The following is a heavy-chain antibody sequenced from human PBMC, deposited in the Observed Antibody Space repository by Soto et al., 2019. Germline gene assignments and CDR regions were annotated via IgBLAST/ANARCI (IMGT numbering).Heavy chain of an antibody. V-gene: IGHV3-30-3*01. D-gene: IGHD2-21*01. CDR3: ARVTPGDNLYSCTGLDF. Sequence: QVHLVESGGGVVQPGRSLRLSCVASGFTFDTYDIHWVRQAPGKGLQWVALISYEGSKTYYADSVRGRFTITRENSKNTRDLKMNTLRPEDTGLYYCARVTPGDNLYSCTGLDFWGQGTSVTVSS. J-gene: IGHJ6*02. CDR2: ISYEGSKT. CDR1: GFTFDTYD.